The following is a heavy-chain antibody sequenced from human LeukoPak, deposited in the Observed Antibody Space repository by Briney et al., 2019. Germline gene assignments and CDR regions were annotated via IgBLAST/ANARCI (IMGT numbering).Heavy chain of an antibody. CDR3: VYGDYPLTY. J-gene: IGHJ4*02. V-gene: IGHV3-66*01. CDR1: GLTVTNNY. Sequence: GGSLRLSCVASGLTVTNNYWNWVRQPPGKGPEWISLIYTNVNTQYSNSVKGRFTFSRDISKNTLYLQMNSLRVEDTGVYYCVYGDYPLTYWGQGTLVSVSS. CDR2: IYTNVNT. D-gene: IGHD4-17*01.